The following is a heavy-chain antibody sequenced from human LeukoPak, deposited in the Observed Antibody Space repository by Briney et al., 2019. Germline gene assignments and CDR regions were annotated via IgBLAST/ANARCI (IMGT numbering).Heavy chain of an antibody. J-gene: IGHJ4*02. CDR1: GFTVSSNY. CDR3: AREKDIVVVGDY. V-gene: IGHV3-53*01. CDR2: IYSGGRT. D-gene: IGHD2-15*01. Sequence: TGGSLRLSCAASGFTVSSNYMSWVRQAPGKGLEWVSVIYSGGRTYYADSVKGRFTISRDNAKNSLYLQMNSLRAEDTAVYYCAREKDIVVVGDYWGQGTLVTVSS.